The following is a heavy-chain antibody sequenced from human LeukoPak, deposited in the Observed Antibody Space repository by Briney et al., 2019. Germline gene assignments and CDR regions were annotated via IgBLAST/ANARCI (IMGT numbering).Heavy chain of an antibody. CDR2: ISSSSSYI. V-gene: IGHV3-21*01. J-gene: IGHJ5*02. CDR1: GFTFSRYS. CDR3: ARDTNFVSIAALNWFDP. D-gene: IGHD6-6*01. Sequence: PGGSLRLSCAASGFTFSRYSMNWVRQAPGKGLEWVSSISSSSSYIYYADSVKGRFTISRDNAKNSLYLQMNSLRAEDTAVYYCARDTNFVSIAALNWFDPWGQGTLVTVSS.